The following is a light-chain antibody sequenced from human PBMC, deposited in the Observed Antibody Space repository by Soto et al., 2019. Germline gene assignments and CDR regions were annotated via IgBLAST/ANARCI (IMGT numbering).Light chain of an antibody. Sequence: EIVLTQSPATMSLSPGERATLSCRASQSVYSYLAWYQQKPGQAPRLLIYDASNRATGIPARFRGSGSGTDFPLTISSLGPEDFAVYYCQQRSNWPITFGQGTRLQIK. J-gene: IGKJ5*01. V-gene: IGKV3-11*01. CDR3: QQRSNWPIT. CDR1: QSVYSY. CDR2: DAS.